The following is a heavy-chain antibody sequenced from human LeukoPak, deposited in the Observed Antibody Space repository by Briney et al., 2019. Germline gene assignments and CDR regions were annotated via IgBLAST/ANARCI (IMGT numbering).Heavy chain of an antibody. J-gene: IGHJ4*02. V-gene: IGHV5-51*01. CDR1: GHSFINYW. Sequence: GESLKISSKCPGHSFINYWIAWVRQMPGKGLEWIGIIFSPSFQGQVTISADMSIDTAYLQWSSLRASDTAMYYCARIAGTWYGGSWGQGTLVFVSS. D-gene: IGHD6-13*01. CDR2: IF. CDR3: ARIAGTWYGGS.